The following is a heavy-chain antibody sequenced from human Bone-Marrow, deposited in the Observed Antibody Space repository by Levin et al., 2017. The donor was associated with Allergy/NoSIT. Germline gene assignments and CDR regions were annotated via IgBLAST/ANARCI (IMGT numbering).Heavy chain of an antibody. CDR1: GFTVSSNY. V-gene: IGHV3-53*01. D-gene: IGHD6-19*01. Sequence: LSLTCAASGFTVSSNYMNWVRQAPGKGLEWVSVIYRGGGTYYADSVKGRFIISRDNSKNTVYLQMDSLTAADTAVYFCARGMTYSSGWLDFDYWGQGTVVTVSS. J-gene: IGHJ4*02. CDR2: IYRGGGT. CDR3: ARGMTYSSGWLDFDY.